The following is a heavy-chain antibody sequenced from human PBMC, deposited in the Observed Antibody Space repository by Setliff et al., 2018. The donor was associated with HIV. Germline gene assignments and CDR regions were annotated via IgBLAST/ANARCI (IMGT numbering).Heavy chain of an antibody. V-gene: IGHV3-21*06. CDR1: EFTFSSYS. CDR2: ISSSGAHI. D-gene: IGHD3-16*02. J-gene: IGHJ4*03. Sequence: GGSLRLSCAASEFTFSSYSMNWVRQAPGKGLEWVASISSSGAHIFYADSLKGRFTISRDNGKNLLYLQMNSLRAEDTAVYYCVGRCRSTLFSYWGQGTLVTVSS. CDR3: VGRCRSTLFSY.